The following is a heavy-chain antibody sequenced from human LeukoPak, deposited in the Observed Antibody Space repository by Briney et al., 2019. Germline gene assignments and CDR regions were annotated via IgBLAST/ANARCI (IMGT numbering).Heavy chain of an antibody. Sequence: GRSLRLSCAASGFTFSSYAMHWVRQAPGKGLEWVAVISYDGSNKYYADSVKGRFTISRDNSKNTLYLQMNSLRAEDTAVYYCARGRGDYVGPFDYWGQGTLVTVSS. CDR1: GFTFSSYA. D-gene: IGHD4-17*01. V-gene: IGHV3-30-3*01. J-gene: IGHJ4*02. CDR2: ISYDGSNK. CDR3: ARGRGDYVGPFDY.